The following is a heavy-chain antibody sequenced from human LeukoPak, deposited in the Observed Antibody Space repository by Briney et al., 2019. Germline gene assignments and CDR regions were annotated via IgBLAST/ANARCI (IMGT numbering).Heavy chain of an antibody. V-gene: IGHV4-4*09. CDR3: ARHYSEYATFDS. J-gene: IGHJ4*02. D-gene: IGHD2-2*01. Sequence: SETLSLTCTVSGDSINSNHWSWIRQPPGQGLQWIGFIFISGNTEYHPSLKSRVTISLDTSKNQFSLKMNSMTAADTAVYYCARHYSEYATFDSWGQGTLVTVPS. CDR1: GDSINSNH. CDR2: IFISGNT.